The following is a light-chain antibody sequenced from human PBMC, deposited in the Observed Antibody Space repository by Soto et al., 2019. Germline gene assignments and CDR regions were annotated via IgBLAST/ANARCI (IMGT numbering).Light chain of an antibody. CDR1: QSISSY. J-gene: IGKJ1*01. V-gene: IGKV1-39*01. Sequence: DIQMTQSPSSLSASVGDRVTITCRASQSISSYLNWYQQKPGEAPKLLIYAASSLQSGVPSRFSGSGSGTEFTLTITSLQPEDFATYYCQQSGDTPPWTFGQGTKVDIK. CDR2: AAS. CDR3: QQSGDTPPWT.